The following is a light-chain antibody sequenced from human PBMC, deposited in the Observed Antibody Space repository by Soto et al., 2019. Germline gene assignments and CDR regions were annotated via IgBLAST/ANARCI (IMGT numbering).Light chain of an antibody. V-gene: IGKV3-20*01. CDR3: QQYCSSPKYT. Sequence: EIVLTQSPGTLSLSPGERATLSCRASQSVSSSYLAWYQQKPGQAPRLLIYGASSRATGIPDRFSGSGSGTDFTLTISRLEPEDFAVYYCQQYCSSPKYTFVQGTKLEIK. J-gene: IGKJ2*01. CDR1: QSVSSSY. CDR2: GAS.